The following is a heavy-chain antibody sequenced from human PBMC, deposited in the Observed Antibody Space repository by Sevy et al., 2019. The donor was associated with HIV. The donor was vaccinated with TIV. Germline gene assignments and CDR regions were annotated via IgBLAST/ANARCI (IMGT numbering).Heavy chain of an antibody. Sequence: GGSLRLSCAASGFTFSSYSVNWVRQAPGKGLEWVSSISSSSSYIYYADSVKGRFTISRDNAKNSLYLQMNSLRAEDTAVYYCARSAYYYDSSGYYSTYYFDYWGQGTLVTVSS. CDR1: GFTFSSYS. J-gene: IGHJ4*02. V-gene: IGHV3-21*01. CDR2: ISSSSSYI. CDR3: ARSAYYYDSSGYYSTYYFDY. D-gene: IGHD3-22*01.